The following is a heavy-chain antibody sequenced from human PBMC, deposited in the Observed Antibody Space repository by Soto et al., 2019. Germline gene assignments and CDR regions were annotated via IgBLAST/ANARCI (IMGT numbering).Heavy chain of an antibody. CDR2: IYYSGST. D-gene: IGHD3-16*01. V-gene: IGHV4-31*03. Sequence: SETLSLTCTVSGGSISSGGYYWSWIRQHPGKGLEWIGYIYYSGSTYYNPSLKSRVTISVDTSKNQFSLKLSSVTAADTAVYYCARGSELRFGGGQMNWFDPWGQGTLVTVSS. CDR1: GGSISSGGYY. CDR3: ARGSELRFGGGQMNWFDP. J-gene: IGHJ5*02.